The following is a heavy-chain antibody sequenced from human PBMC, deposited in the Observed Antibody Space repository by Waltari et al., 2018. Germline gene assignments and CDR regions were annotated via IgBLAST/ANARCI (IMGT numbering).Heavy chain of an antibody. CDR1: GGSISSHY. CDR2: IYYSGST. J-gene: IGHJ6*03. D-gene: IGHD3-10*01. CDR3: ARTMVRGVIIHYMDV. Sequence: QVQLQESGPGLVKPSETLSLTCTVSGGSISSHYWSWIRQPPGKGLEWIGYIYYSGSTNYNPSLKSRVTISVDTSKNQFSLKLSSVTAADTAVYYCARTMVRGVIIHYMDVWGKGTTVTISS. V-gene: IGHV4-59*08.